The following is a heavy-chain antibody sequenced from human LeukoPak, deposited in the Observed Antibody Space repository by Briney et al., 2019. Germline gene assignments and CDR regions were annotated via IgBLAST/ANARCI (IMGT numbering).Heavy chain of an antibody. V-gene: IGHV4-4*02. CDR1: GDSISSPKW. D-gene: IGHD3-10*01. J-gene: IGHJ4*02. CDR2: IYHSGGT. Sequence: SETLSLTCAVSGDSISSPKWWSWVRQPPGKGLEWIGEIYHSGGTNYNPPLENRVTISVDKSKNQFSLKLSSVTAADTAVYYCARNYFASGAIDNWGQGTLVTVSS. CDR3: ARNYFASGAIDN.